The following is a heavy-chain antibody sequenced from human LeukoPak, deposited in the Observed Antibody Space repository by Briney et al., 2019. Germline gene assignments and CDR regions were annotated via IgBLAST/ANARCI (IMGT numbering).Heavy chain of an antibody. J-gene: IGHJ4*02. CDR1: GYSISRGYY. V-gene: IGHV4-38-2*02. CDR3: ARAGPHYDSSGYYLRY. D-gene: IGHD3-22*01. CDR2: IYHSGST. Sequence: SETLSLTCTVSGYSISRGYYWGWIRQPPGKGLEWIGCIYHSGSTYYNPSLKSRVTISVDTPKNQFSLKLSSVTAADTSVYYCARAGPHYDSSGYYLRYWGQGTLVTVSS.